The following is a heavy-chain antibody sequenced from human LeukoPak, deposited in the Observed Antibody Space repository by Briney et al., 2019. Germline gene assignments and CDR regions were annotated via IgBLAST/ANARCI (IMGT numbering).Heavy chain of an antibody. Sequence: SETLSLTCTVSGGSISSYYWSWIRQPPGKGLEWIGYIYYSGSTNYNPSLKSRVTISVDTSKNQFSLKLSSVAAADTAVYYCARESYFFDYWGQGTLVTVSS. CDR1: GGSISSYY. V-gene: IGHV4-59*01. CDR3: ARESYFFDY. D-gene: IGHD3-16*02. J-gene: IGHJ4*02. CDR2: IYYSGST.